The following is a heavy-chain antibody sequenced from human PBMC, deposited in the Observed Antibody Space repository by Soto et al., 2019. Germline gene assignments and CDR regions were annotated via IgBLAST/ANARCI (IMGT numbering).Heavy chain of an antibody. J-gene: IGHJ6*02. CDR1: GFTFGNYA. CDR3: TTQFFLSSRKPPEDV. CDR2: LSGSSLNT. V-gene: IGHV3-23*01. Sequence: EVRLLESGGGLVQPGGSLRLSCEASGFTFGNYAMTWVRQGPGRGLEWVSALSGSSLNTYYADSVKGRFTISRDNSKNTMYLEMNSLRVDDTAVYYCTTQFFLSSRKPPEDVLGQGTPVAVSS.